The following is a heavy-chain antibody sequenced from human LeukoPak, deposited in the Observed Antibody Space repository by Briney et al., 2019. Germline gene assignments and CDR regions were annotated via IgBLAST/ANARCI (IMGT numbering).Heavy chain of an antibody. J-gene: IGHJ3*01. CDR3: ARAVGPFDF. CDR1: GFIFSTYG. V-gene: IGHV3-33*01. CDR2: IWGDGSIK. Sequence: PGGSLRLSCAASGFIFSTYGMHWVRQAPGKGLEWVAVIWGDGSIKYYGDSVKGRFTTSRDNSNNMLYLQMNSLRGEDTAVYYCARAVGPFDFWGQGTMLIVSS.